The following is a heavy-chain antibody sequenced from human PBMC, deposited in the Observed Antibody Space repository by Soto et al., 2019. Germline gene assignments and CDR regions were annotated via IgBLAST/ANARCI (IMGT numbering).Heavy chain of an antibody. CDR3: ARVGPYCGGDCYSPPP. D-gene: IGHD2-21*02. CDR1: GASIGSGGW. Sequence: SETLSLTCAVSGASIGSGGWWSWVRQPPGKGMEWIAEIFHDGNTNYSPSLKSRVTISVDKSQNQFSLNVYSVTAADAAVYYCARVGPYCGGDCYSPPPWGQGTLVTVSS. J-gene: IGHJ5*02. CDR2: IFHDGNT. V-gene: IGHV4-4*02.